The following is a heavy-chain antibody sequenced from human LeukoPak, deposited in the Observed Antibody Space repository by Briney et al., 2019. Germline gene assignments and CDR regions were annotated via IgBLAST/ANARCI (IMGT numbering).Heavy chain of an antibody. CDR2: INPNSGGT. J-gene: IGHJ3*02. CDR3: ARPSCSGGSCHDAFDI. CDR1: GYTFTGYY. V-gene: IGHV1-2*02. D-gene: IGHD2-15*01. Sequence: ASVKVSCKASGYTFTGYYMHWVRQAPGQGLEWMGWINPNSGGTNYAQKFQGRVTMTRDTSISTAYMELSRLRSEDTAVYYCARPSCSGGSCHDAFDIWGQGTMVTVSS.